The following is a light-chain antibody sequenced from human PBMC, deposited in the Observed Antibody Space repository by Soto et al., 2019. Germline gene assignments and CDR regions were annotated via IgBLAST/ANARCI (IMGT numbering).Light chain of an antibody. Sequence: EVVMTQSPATLSVSPGERATLSCRASQSVTRNYLAWYQQKPGQAPRLLIYGVSSRATGVPDRFSGSGSGTDFTLTISRLEPEDFAVYYCQQYTDWPLTFGQGTKVEVK. CDR2: GVS. V-gene: IGKV3-20*01. J-gene: IGKJ1*01. CDR3: QQYTDWPLT. CDR1: QSVTRNY.